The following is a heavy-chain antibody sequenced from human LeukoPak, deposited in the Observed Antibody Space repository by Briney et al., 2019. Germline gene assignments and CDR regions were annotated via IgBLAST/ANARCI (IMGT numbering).Heavy chain of an antibody. CDR1: GYTFTSYD. CDR2: MNPNSGNT. V-gene: IGHV1-8*03. Sequence: ASVKVSCKASGYTFTSYDINWVRQATGQGLEWMGWMNPNSGNTGYAQKFQGRVTITRNTSISTAYMELSSLRSEDTAVYYCASGGGSSTADAFDIWGQGTMVTVSS. CDR3: ASGGGSSTADAFDI. J-gene: IGHJ3*02. D-gene: IGHD2-2*01.